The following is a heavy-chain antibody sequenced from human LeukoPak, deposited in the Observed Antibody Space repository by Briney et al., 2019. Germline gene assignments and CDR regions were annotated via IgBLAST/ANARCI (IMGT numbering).Heavy chain of an antibody. Sequence: PGGSLRLSCAASGFTFSSHGMHWVRQAPGKGLEWVAVTSYDGSTKYYADSAKGRFNISRDNSKNTLYPQMNSLRVDDTAVYYCAKDATLFGDQYFDYWGQGTLVIVSS. J-gene: IGHJ4*02. CDR3: AKDATLFGDQYFDY. CDR1: GFTFSSHG. CDR2: TSYDGSTK. D-gene: IGHD3-10*01. V-gene: IGHV3-30*18.